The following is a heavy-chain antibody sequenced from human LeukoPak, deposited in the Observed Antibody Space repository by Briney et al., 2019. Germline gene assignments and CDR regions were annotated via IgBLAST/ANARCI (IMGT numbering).Heavy chain of an antibody. CDR1: GYTFTSYY. V-gene: IGHV1-46*01. CDR2: INPSGFST. Sequence: ASVKVSCKASGYTFTSYYIHWVRQAPGQGLEWMGVINPSGFSTTYAQKFQGRVTMTRDTHTSTVHMQLTSLRSEDTAVYYCGRVNSGGYRLDYWGQGTLVTVSS. J-gene: IGHJ4*02. D-gene: IGHD2-15*01. CDR3: GRVNSGGYRLDY.